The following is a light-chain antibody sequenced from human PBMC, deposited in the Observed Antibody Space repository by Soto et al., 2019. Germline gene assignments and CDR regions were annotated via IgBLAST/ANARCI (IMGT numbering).Light chain of an antibody. V-gene: IGKV3-15*01. CDR3: QQYNNWPPWT. J-gene: IGKJ1*01. CDR2: GAS. Sequence: EVVMTQSPATLSVSPGARATLSCRASQSVSSNLAWYPQKPGQAPRLLIYGASTSATGITARFSGSGSVTEFTLTISSLQSEDLAVYYCQQYNNWPPWTFGQGSKVEIK. CDR1: QSVSSN.